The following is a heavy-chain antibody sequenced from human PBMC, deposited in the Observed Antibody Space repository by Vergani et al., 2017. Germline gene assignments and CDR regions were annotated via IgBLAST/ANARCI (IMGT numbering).Heavy chain of an antibody. CDR1: GDSLSGTNFY. CDR3: ARRRRRWSGEGADFDA. J-gene: IGHJ4*02. Sequence: QLQLQESGPGLVKPSETLSLTCGVSGDSLSGTNFYWGWIRQPPGKGLEWIGTGSQYYNPSLKSRVTISLDTSKNQVSLRLMSVTAADTAVYFCARRRRRWSGEGADFDAWGRGTLVTVSS. V-gene: IGHV4-39*01. D-gene: IGHD4-23*01. CDR2: TGSQ.